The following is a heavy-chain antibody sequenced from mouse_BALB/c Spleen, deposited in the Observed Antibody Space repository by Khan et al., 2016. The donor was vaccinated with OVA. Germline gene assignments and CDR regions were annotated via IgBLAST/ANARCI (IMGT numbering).Heavy chain of an antibody. Sequence: VQLVESGPGLVQPSQNLSITCTVSGFSLITYGVHWVRQSPGKGLEWLGVIWSGGSTAYNEAFISRLSISKDNSKSQVSFKMNSLQSADTAISYCARSSYRYDFTYWGRGTLVTVSS. V-gene: IGHV2-4-1*01. CDR2: IWSGGST. CDR3: ARSSYRYDFTY. J-gene: IGHJ3*01. D-gene: IGHD2-12*01. CDR1: GFSLITYG.